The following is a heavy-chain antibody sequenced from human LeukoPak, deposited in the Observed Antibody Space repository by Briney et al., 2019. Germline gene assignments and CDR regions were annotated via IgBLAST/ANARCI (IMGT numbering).Heavy chain of an antibody. CDR2: INWNSGSK. J-gene: IGHJ4*02. Sequence: GGSLRLSCLASGFTFDDYAIHWVRQAPGKGLEWVSGINWNSGSKHYADSVKGRFTISRDSAKNSLYLQMNSLRAEDTALYYCAKDFSSGYYYFDYWGQGTLVTVSS. D-gene: IGHD3-22*01. V-gene: IGHV3-9*01. CDR3: AKDFSSGYYYFDY. CDR1: GFTFDDYA.